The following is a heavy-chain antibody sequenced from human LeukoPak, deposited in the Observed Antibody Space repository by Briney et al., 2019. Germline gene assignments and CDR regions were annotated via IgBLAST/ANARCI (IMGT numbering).Heavy chain of an antibody. V-gene: IGHV1-69*04. CDR3: ARDSRGTYYYDSSGYRFDP. Sequence: SVKVSCKASGGTFSSYAISWVRQAPGQGLEWMGRIIPILGIANYAQKFQGRVTITADKSTSTAYMELSSLRSEDTAVYYYARDSRGTYYYDSSGYRFDPWGQGTLVTVSS. D-gene: IGHD3-22*01. CDR1: GGTFSSYA. J-gene: IGHJ5*02. CDR2: IIPILGIA.